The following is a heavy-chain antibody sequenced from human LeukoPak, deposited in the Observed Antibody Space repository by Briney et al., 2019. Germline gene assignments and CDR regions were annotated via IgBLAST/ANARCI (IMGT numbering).Heavy chain of an antibody. CDR3: ARNKPLDPFDI. Sequence: SETLSLTCTVSGGSISTYYWSWIRQPPGNELEWIGYIYYSGSTYYNPSLKSRVTISVDTSKNQFSLKLNGVTAADTAVYYCARNKPLDPFDIWGQGTMVTVSS. CDR1: GGSISTYY. CDR2: IYYSGST. D-gene: IGHD1/OR15-1a*01. V-gene: IGHV4-59*01. J-gene: IGHJ3*02.